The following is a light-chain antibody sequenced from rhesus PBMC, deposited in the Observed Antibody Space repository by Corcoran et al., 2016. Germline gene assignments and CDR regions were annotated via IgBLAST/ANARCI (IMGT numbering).Light chain of an antibody. CDR3: QNGYGIPLT. Sequence: DIQMTQSPSSLSASVGDRVTITCQASQGIRNKLAWYQQKSGKVPKLLIYAVSTLQNGVPARFSGSGSGTDFTLTISSLQPENFATDYCQNGYGIPLTFGGGTKVEIK. J-gene: IGKJ4*01. V-gene: IGKV1S17*01. CDR1: QGIRNK. CDR2: AVS.